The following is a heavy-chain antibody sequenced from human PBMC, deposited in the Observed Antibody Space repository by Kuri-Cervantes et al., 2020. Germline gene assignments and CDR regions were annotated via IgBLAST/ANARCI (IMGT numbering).Heavy chain of an antibody. J-gene: IGHJ3*02. CDR1: GFTFSSYG. V-gene: IGHV3-30*03. Sequence: GESLKISCAASGFTFSSYGMHWVRQAPGKGLEWVAVISYDGSNKYYADSVKGRFTISRDNSKNTLYLQMNSLRAEDTAVYYCARGGSGLMDGRAFDIWGQGTMVTVSS. CDR2: ISYDGSNK. CDR3: ARGGSGLMDGRAFDI. D-gene: IGHD2-2*03.